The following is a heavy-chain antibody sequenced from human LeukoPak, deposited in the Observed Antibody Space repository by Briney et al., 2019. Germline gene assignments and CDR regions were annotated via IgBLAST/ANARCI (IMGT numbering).Heavy chain of an antibody. CDR3: ARDPYSGNYGSYYYYYMDV. CDR2: IKLDGSET. J-gene: IGHJ6*03. CDR1: GFIFSNYW. Sequence: GGSLRLSCAASGFIFSNYWMSWVRQAPGRGLEWVANIKLDGSETYYVDSVRGRFTISRDNAKNSLYLQINSLGPEDTAVYFCARDPYSGNYGSYYYYYMDVWGKGTTVTVSS. V-gene: IGHV3-7*01. D-gene: IGHD3-22*01.